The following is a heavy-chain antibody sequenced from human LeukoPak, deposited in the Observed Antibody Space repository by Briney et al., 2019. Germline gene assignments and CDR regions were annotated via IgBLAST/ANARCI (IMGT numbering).Heavy chain of an antibody. D-gene: IGHD3-22*01. J-gene: IGHJ4*02. CDR2: IYYSGST. CDR1: GGSISSSSYY. Sequence: SETLSLTCTVSGGSISSSSYYWGWIRQPPGQGLEWIGSIYYSGSTYYNPSLKSRVTISVDTSKNQFSLKLSSVTAADTAVYYCARTGYYYDSSGYGDDYWGQGTLVTVSS. V-gene: IGHV4-39*01. CDR3: ARTGYYYDSSGYGDDY.